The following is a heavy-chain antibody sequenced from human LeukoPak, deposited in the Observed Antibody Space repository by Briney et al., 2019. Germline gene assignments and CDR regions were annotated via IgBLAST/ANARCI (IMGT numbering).Heavy chain of an antibody. Sequence: PGGSLRLSCAASGFTFSSYAMHWVRQAPGKGLEYVSAISSNGGSTYYANSVKGRFTISRDNSKNTLYLQMGSLRAEDMAVYYCARYSGSYFDYWGQGTLVTVSS. V-gene: IGHV3-64*01. CDR1: GFTFSSYA. CDR3: ARYSGSYFDY. CDR2: ISSNGGST. D-gene: IGHD1-26*01. J-gene: IGHJ4*02.